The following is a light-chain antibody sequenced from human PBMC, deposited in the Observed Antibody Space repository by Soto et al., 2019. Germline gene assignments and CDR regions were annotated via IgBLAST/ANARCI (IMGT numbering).Light chain of an antibody. CDR1: QTISNY. V-gene: IGKV1-39*01. J-gene: IGKJ3*01. CDR3: QKTYSTPFT. Sequence: DIQMTQSPPSLSASVGDRVTINCRASQTISNYLNWYQEKPGKPPKLLIYAASNLQSGVPPRFSGSGSGTEFTLTISNLQPEDFATYYCQKTYSTPFTFGPGTKVDI. CDR2: AAS.